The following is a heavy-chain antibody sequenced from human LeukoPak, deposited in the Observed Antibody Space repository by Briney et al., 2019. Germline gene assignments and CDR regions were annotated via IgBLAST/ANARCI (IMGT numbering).Heavy chain of an antibody. Sequence: GGSLRLSCAASGFTFSSYAMSWVRQAPGKGLEWVSAISGSGGSTYYADSVKGRFTISRDNSKNTLYLQMNSLRAEDTAVYYCARASVPGGITFGGVIATPHFDYWGQGTLVTVPS. CDR2: ISGSGGST. D-gene: IGHD3-16*02. J-gene: IGHJ4*02. V-gene: IGHV3-23*01. CDR1: GFTFSSYA. CDR3: ARASVPGGITFGGVIATPHFDY.